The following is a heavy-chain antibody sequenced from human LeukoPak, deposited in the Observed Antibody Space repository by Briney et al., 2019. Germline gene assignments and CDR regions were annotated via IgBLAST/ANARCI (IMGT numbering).Heavy chain of an antibody. J-gene: IGHJ4*02. Sequence: AGGSLRLSCGASGFTFSIYWMHWVRQAPGKGLVWISRINSDGSTTSYADSVKGRFTISRDNAKNTLYLQMNSLRAEDTAVYYCARGNYYGQDYWGQGTLVTASS. CDR1: GFTFSIYW. CDR2: INSDGSTT. V-gene: IGHV3-74*01. CDR3: ARGNYYGQDY. D-gene: IGHD3-10*01.